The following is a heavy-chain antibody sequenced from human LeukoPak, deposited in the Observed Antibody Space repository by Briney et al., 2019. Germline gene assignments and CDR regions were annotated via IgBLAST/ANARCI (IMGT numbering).Heavy chain of an antibody. CDR2: SYYTGNT. D-gene: IGHD6-13*01. V-gene: IGHV4-59*08. Sequence: NPSETLSLTCTVSGGPIFSYYWTWIRQPPGKELEWIGYSYYTGNTNYNPALKSRVTISLDTSRNQFSLKLSSVTAADTAVYYCARSIAAAGFWGQGTLVTVSS. J-gene: IGHJ4*02. CDR1: GGPIFSYY. CDR3: ARSIAAAGF.